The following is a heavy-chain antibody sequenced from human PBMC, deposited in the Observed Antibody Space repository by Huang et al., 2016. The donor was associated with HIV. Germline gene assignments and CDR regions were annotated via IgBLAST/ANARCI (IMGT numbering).Heavy chain of an antibody. V-gene: IGHV3-30-3*01. Sequence: QVKLGESGGGVVQPEKSLRLSCAASGFDFSSYAMNWVRQAPGKGPQWVAVISNDGNNMYYSDSVKGRFIISRDNSKNTLYLQRNSLRGEDTAIYYCARGGILGTSWYRPFDYWGQGTLVTVSS. CDR2: ISNDGNNM. CDR3: ARGGILGTSWYRPFDY. CDR1: GFDFSSYA. J-gene: IGHJ4*02. D-gene: IGHD6-13*01.